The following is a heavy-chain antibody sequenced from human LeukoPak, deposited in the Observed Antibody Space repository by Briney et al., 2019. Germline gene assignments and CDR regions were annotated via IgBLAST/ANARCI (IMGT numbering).Heavy chain of an antibody. CDR2: TYASGST. D-gene: IGHD3-9*01. CDR3: ARVRDDVLTTYHDALDI. Sequence: PSQTLSLTCIVSGDSITSGSYYWSWVRQSAGKGLEWIGRTYASGSTNYNPSLKSRVSISVDTSKSQFSLKLNSVTAADTAVYYCARVRDDVLTTYHDALDIWGQGTLVTVSS. J-gene: IGHJ3*02. V-gene: IGHV4-61*02. CDR1: GDSITSGSYY.